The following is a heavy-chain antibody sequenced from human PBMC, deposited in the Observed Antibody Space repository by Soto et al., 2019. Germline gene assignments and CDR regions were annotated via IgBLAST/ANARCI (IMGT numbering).Heavy chain of an antibody. V-gene: IGHV4-31*03. CDR1: GGSISSGGYY. CDR2: IYYSGST. D-gene: IGHD2-21*02. CDR3: AREGDCGGDCGYYGMDV. J-gene: IGHJ6*02. Sequence: PSETLSLTCTASGGSISSGGYYWSWIRQHPGKGLEWIGYIYYSGSTYYNPSLKSRVTISVDTSKNQFSLKLSSVTAADTAVYYYAREGDCGGDCGYYGMDVWGQGTTVTVSS.